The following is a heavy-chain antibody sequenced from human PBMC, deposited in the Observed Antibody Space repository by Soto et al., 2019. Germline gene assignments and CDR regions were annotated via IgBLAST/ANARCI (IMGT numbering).Heavy chain of an antibody. CDR1: GFTFSSYA. CDR3: ARDITIQYYDFWSGSYYGMIV. Sequence: GESLRLSCAASGFTFSSYAMHWVRQAPGKGLEWVAVISYDGSNKYYADSVKARFTNSRDNSKNTLYLQMNSLRAEDTAVYYCARDITIQYYDFWSGSYYGMIVWGQGTTVTVS. V-gene: IGHV3-30-3*01. CDR2: ISYDGSNK. J-gene: IGHJ6*02. D-gene: IGHD3-3*01.